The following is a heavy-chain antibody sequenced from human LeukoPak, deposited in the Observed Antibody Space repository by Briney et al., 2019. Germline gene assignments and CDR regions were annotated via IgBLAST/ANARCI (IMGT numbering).Heavy chain of an antibody. CDR1: GFSFSTYG. CDR3: TRVGYIDEGIDY. Sequence: GRSLRLSCAASGFSFSTYGMHWVRQAPGKGLEWVANIKQDGSKKSYVDSVKGRFTISRDNAKNSLYLQMNSLRAEDTAIYYCTRVGYIDEGIDYWGQGTLVTVSS. CDR2: IKQDGSKK. D-gene: IGHD5-24*01. V-gene: IGHV3-7*04. J-gene: IGHJ4*02.